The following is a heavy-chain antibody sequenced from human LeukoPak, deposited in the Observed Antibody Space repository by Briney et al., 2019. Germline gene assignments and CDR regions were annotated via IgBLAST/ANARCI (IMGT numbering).Heavy chain of an antibody. D-gene: IGHD6-13*01. V-gene: IGHV5-51*01. CDR1: GYSFTSYW. CDR3: ACRDLTSTWSFP. CDR2: IYPGDSRI. J-gene: IGHJ5*02. Sequence: GESLKISCQGFGYSFTSYWIGWVRQMPGKGMEWMGVIYPGDSRIRYNPSFQGQVTISVDKSIDTAYLQWVSLRASDSAMYYCACRDLTSTWSFPWGQGTLSPSPQ.